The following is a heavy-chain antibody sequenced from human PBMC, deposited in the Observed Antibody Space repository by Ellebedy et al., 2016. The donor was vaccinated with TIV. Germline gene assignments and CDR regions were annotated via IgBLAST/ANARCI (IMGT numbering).Heavy chain of an antibody. Sequence: GGSLRLSXAASGFTFSSYSMNWVRQAPGKGLEWVSYISSSSSTIYYADSVKGRFTISRDNAKNSLYLQMNSLRDEDTAVYYCASWVTAITALDDYWGQGTLVTVSS. CDR3: ASWVTAITALDDY. V-gene: IGHV3-48*02. D-gene: IGHD2-21*02. J-gene: IGHJ4*02. CDR1: GFTFSSYS. CDR2: ISSSSSTI.